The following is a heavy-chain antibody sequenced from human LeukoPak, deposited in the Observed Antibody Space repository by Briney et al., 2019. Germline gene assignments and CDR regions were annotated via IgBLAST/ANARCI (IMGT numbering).Heavy chain of an antibody. CDR2: IYCSGST. Sequence: SSETLSLTCTVSGGSISSYYWSWIPQPPGKGLEWIGYIYCSGSTNYNPSLKSRVTISVDTSKNQFSLKLSSVTAADTAVYYCARYIAAAGAFDYWGQGTLVTVSS. J-gene: IGHJ4*02. CDR3: ARYIAAAGAFDY. CDR1: GGSISSYY. V-gene: IGHV4-59*08. D-gene: IGHD6-13*01.